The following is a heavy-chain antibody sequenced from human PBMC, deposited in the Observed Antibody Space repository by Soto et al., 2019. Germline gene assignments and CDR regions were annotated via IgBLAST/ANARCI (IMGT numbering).Heavy chain of an antibody. J-gene: IGHJ4*02. V-gene: IGHV3-15*01. Sequence: EVQLVESGGGLVEQGGSIRLSCVASGFTFTKAYMTWVRQAPGKGLEWVGRIKGSHAGGTTDYATSVKGRFTISRDDSKNTLYLQMNSLKTEDTSVYYCATEGGYPGSNFYGAYWGQGTLVTVSS. D-gene: IGHD1-26*01. CDR3: ATEGGYPGSNFYGAY. CDR1: GFTFTKAY. CDR2: IKGSHAGGTT.